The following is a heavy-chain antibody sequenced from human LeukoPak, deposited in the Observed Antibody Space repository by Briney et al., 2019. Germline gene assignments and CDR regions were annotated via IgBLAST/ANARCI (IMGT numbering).Heavy chain of an antibody. CDR3: ARSGMGDY. CDR2: IYYSGST. V-gene: IGHV4-39*01. D-gene: IGHD2-15*01. J-gene: IGHJ4*02. Sequence: SETLSLTCIVSGGSISSSSYYWGWLRQPPGKGLEWIGSIYYSGSTYYNPSLKSRVTISVDTSKNQFSLKLSSVTAADTAVYYCARSGMGDYWGQGTLVTVSS. CDR1: GGSISSSSYY.